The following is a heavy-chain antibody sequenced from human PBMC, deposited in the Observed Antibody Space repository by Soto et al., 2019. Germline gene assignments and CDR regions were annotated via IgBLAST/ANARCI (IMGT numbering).Heavy chain of an antibody. D-gene: IGHD3-10*01. CDR3: ARDQGGEFLTRSGMDV. V-gene: IGHV4-59*01. J-gene: IGHJ6*02. CDR1: GDSISRYY. Sequence: QVQLQESGPGLVKPSETLSLTCTVSGDSISRYYWSWIRLSPGKGLEWIGYIYYSGETNYNPSVXRXAXLXXDRTKNQFSLKLSSVTAADTAVYYCARDQGGEFLTRSGMDVWGQGTTVTVSS. CDR2: IYYSGET.